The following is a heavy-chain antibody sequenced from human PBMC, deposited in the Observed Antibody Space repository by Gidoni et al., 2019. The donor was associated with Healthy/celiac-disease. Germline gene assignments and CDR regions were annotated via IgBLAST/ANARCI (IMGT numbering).Heavy chain of an antibody. Sequence: WIGEINHSGSTNYNPSLKSRVTISVDTSKNQLSLKLSSVTAADTAVYYCARGPSGYSSEPFDYWGQGTLVTVSS. J-gene: IGHJ4*02. CDR3: ARGPSGYSSEPFDY. D-gene: IGHD6-19*01. V-gene: IGHV4-34*01. CDR2: INHSGST.